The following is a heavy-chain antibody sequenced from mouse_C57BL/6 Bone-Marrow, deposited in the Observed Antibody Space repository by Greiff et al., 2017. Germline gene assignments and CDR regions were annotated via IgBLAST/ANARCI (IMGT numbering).Heavy chain of an antibody. D-gene: IGHD2-10*01. J-gene: IGHJ4*01. CDR2: IYPRSGNT. CDR3: ASDLLWYPGDAMDY. CDR1: GYTFTSYG. V-gene: IGHV1-81*01. Sequence: QVQLQQSGAELARPGASVKLSCKASGYTFTSYGISWVKQRTGQGLEWIGEIYPRSGNTYYNEKFKGKATLTADKSSSTAYMELRSLTSEDSAVYFCASDLLWYPGDAMDYWGQGTSVTVSS.